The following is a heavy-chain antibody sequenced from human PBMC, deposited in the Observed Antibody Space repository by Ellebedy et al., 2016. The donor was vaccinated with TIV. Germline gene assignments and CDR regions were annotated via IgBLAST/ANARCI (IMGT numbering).Heavy chain of an antibody. D-gene: IGHD7-27*01. CDR2: ISAYNGNT. Sequence: AASVKVSCKASGYTFTSYGISWVRQAPGQGLEWMGWISAYNGNTNYAQKFQDRASMTTDASTNTVHLELMSLNFDDTAGYYCGRELGMGRGAMDVWGQGTTVTVSS. J-gene: IGHJ6*02. CDR3: GRELGMGRGAMDV. V-gene: IGHV1-18*04. CDR1: GYTFTSYG.